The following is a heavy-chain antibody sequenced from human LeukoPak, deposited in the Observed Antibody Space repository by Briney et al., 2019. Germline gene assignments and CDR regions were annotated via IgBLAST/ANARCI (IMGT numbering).Heavy chain of an antibody. CDR3: ARGYSGYAEGFDY. D-gene: IGHD5-12*01. V-gene: IGHV4-59*01. CDR1: GGSISSYY. Sequence: SETLSLTCTVSGGSISSYYWSWIRQPPGKGLEWIGYIYYSGSTNYNPSLKSRVTISVDTSKNQFSLKLSSVTAADTAVYYCARGYSGYAEGFDYWGQGTLVTVSS. J-gene: IGHJ4*02. CDR2: IYYSGST.